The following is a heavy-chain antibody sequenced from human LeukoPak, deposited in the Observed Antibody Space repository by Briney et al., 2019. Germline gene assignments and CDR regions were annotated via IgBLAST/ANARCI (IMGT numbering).Heavy chain of an antibody. D-gene: IGHD6-6*01. J-gene: IGHJ4*02. CDR3: ARKYSRSSSLVDY. Sequence: GESLKIYCKGSGYSFTTYSICWVRHMPGKGLEWMGIIYPGDSDTRYSPSFQGQVTISVDQSISTAYLQWSSLKASDTAMYYCARKYSRSSSLVDYWGQGTLVTVSS. CDR1: GYSFTTYS. V-gene: IGHV5-51*01. CDR2: IYPGDSDT.